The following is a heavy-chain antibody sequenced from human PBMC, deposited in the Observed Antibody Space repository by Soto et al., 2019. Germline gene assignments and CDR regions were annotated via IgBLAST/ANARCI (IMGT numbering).Heavy chain of an antibody. CDR1: GFTFSDYA. J-gene: IGHJ4*02. V-gene: IGHV3-23*04. Sequence: EVQLVESGGGLVKPGGSLRLSCAASGFTFSDYAMNWVRQSPGKGLEWVSSISSSGGSTYYADSVKGRFTISRDNSKNTLYLQMNSLRAEDTAVYYCAKETYYDFWSGSDFDYWGQGTLVTVSS. CDR3: AKETYYDFWSGSDFDY. D-gene: IGHD3-3*01. CDR2: ISSSGGST.